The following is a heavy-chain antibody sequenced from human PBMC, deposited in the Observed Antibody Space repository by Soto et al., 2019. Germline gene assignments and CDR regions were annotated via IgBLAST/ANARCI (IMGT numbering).Heavy chain of an antibody. V-gene: IGHV3-15*01. Sequence: GGSLRLSCAASGFTFSNAWMSWVRQAPGKGLEWVGRIKSKTDGGTTDYAAPVKGRFTISRDDSKNTLYLQMNSLKTEDTAVYYCTTPLRQLVRGGDAFDIWGQGTMVTVSS. CDR1: GFTFSNAW. D-gene: IGHD6-6*01. J-gene: IGHJ3*02. CDR2: IKSKTDGGTT. CDR3: TTPLRQLVRGGDAFDI.